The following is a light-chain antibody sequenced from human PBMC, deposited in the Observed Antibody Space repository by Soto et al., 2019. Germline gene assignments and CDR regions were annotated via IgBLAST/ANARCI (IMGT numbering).Light chain of an antibody. CDR1: SSDVGGYNY. V-gene: IGLV2-8*01. Sequence: LTQPPSASGSPGQSVAISCTGTSSDVGGYNYVSWYQQHPGKAPKLMIYEVSKRPSGVPDRFSGSKSGNTASLTVSRLQAEDEADYYCSSYVGSNNFYVFGTGTKVTVL. CDR2: EVS. CDR3: SSYVGSNNFYV. J-gene: IGLJ1*01.